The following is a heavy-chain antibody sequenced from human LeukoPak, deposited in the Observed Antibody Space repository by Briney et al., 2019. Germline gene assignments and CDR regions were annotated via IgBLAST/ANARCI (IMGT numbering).Heavy chain of an antibody. CDR2: ISGSGGST. V-gene: IGHV3-23*01. CDR1: GFTFSSYA. J-gene: IGHJ5*02. CDR3: AKDRTVRGVIPNWFDP. Sequence: GGSLRLSCAASGFTFSSYAMSWVRRAPGKGLEWVSAISGSGGSTYYADSVKGRFTISRDNSKNTLYLQMNSLRAEDTAVYYCAKDRTVRGVIPNWFDPWGQGTLVTVSS. D-gene: IGHD3-10*01.